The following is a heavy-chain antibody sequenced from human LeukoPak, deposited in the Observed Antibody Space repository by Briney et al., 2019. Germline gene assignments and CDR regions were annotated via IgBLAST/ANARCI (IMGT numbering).Heavy chain of an antibody. CDR3: ASTSYGDGFDY. Sequence: GGSLRLSCAASGFTVSSKYMNWVRQAPGKGLEWVSVIYGGGSTYYADSVKGRFTISRDNSKNTLYLQMNSLRAEDTAVYYCASTSYGDGFDYWGQGTLVTVSS. CDR1: GFTVSSKY. V-gene: IGHV3-66*01. D-gene: IGHD4-17*01. CDR2: IYGGGST. J-gene: IGHJ4*02.